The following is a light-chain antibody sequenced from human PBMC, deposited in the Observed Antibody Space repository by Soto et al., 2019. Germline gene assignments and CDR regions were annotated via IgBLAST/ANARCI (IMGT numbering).Light chain of an antibody. J-gene: IGKJ1*01. CDR1: QSVNNW. CDR2: GAS. V-gene: IGKV1-5*01. Sequence: DIQMTQSPSSPSASVGDRVTITCRASQSVNNWLAWYQQKPGKAPILLIYGASSLESGVPSRFSGSRSGTEFTLTISSLHPDDFATYYCQEHNSFSLTFGQGTKVDIK. CDR3: QEHNSFSLT.